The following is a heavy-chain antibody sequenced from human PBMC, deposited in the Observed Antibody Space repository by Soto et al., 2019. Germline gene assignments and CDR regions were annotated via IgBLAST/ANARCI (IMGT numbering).Heavy chain of an antibody. V-gene: IGHV4-31*03. D-gene: IGHD4-17*01. CDR1: GGSISSGGYY. CDR3: ARDHSGNYDY. Sequence: LSLTCTVSGGSISSGGYYWSWIRQHPGKGLEWIGYIYYSGSTYYNPSLKSRVTISVDTSKNQFSLKLSSVTAADTAVYYCARDHSGNYDYWGQGTLVTVSS. J-gene: IGHJ4*02. CDR2: IYYSGST.